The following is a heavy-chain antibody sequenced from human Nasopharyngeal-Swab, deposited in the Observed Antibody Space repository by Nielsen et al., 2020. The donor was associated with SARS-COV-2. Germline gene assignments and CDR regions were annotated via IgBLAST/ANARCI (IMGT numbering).Heavy chain of an antibody. V-gene: IGHV4-59*01. Sequence: ESLKISCTFSGGSSRNSYWSWLRQPPGKGLEWIGYIYGSGSTTYNPSLKSRVIISVDMSNNQLSLRMTSVTAADTAVYYCARDSLVAEWLGYYFYGMDVWGQGTTVIVSS. CDR2: IYGSGST. D-gene: IGHD3-3*01. J-gene: IGHJ6*02. CDR1: GGSSRNSY. CDR3: ARDSLVAEWLGYYFYGMDV.